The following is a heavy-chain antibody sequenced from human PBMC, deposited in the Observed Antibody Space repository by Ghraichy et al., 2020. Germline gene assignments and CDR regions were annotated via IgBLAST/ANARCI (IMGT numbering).Heavy chain of an antibody. V-gene: IGHV4-34*01. D-gene: IGHD1-26*01. CDR1: GGLFSGYY. CDR2: INHEGIT. CDR3: ATLGGGLATSTAWATVNYFDY. Sequence: SETLSLTCAVYGGLFSGYYWSWIRQPPGKGLEWIGQINHEGITDYNPSLKSRVTISLDRSQDQFSLKLTSVTAADTAVYYCATLGGGLATSTAWATVNYFDYWGQGTLVTVSS. J-gene: IGHJ4*02.